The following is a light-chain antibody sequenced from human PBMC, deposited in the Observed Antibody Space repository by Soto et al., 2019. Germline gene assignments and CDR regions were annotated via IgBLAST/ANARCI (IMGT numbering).Light chain of an antibody. CDR2: SDN. CDR1: ISNIGSNS. Sequence: QSVLTQPPSASGTPGQRVTISCSGSISNIGSNSVNWYHQVAGTAPKLLIHSDNQRPSGVPDRFSGSKSGTSASLAISGLQSGDEADYYCATWDDTLNGRVFGGGTKLTVL. J-gene: IGLJ3*02. V-gene: IGLV1-44*01. CDR3: ATWDDTLNGRV.